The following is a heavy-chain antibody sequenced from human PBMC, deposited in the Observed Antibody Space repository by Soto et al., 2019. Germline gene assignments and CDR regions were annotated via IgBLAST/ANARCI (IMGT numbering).Heavy chain of an antibody. V-gene: IGHV3-23*01. Sequence: GGSLRLSCAASGFTFSSYAMSSVRRAPGKRLEWVSGISGSGRITKYADSVKGRLIISRDNFKNTLFLQMNSLRAEDTAVYYFAKDVHYDIVTGIEYFHHWAQGTLVTVSS. CDR3: AKDVHYDIVTGIEYFHH. J-gene: IGHJ1*01. CDR2: ISGSGRIT. CDR1: GFTFSSYA. D-gene: IGHD3-9*01.